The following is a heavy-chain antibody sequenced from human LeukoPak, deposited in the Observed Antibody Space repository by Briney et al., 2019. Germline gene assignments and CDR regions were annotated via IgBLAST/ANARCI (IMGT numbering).Heavy chain of an antibody. V-gene: IGHV4-31*03. CDR3: ARDPVLRYFDWSRTCCYYGMDV. D-gene: IGHD3-9*01. CDR1: GGSISSGGYY. J-gene: IGHJ6*02. CDR2: IYYSGST. Sequence: SQTLSLTCTVSGGSISSGGYYWSWIRPHPGKGLEWIGYIYYSGSTYYNPSLKSRVTISVDTSKNQFSLKLSSVTAADTAVYYCARDPVLRYFDWSRTCCYYGMDVWGQGTTVTVSS.